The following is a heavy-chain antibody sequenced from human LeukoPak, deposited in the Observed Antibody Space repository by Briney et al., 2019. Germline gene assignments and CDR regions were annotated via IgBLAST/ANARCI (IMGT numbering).Heavy chain of an antibody. CDR3: ARGVGLANYYYYMDV. CDR1: GFAFSSFE. V-gene: IGHV3-48*03. Sequence: GGSLRLSCAASGFAFSSFEMNWVRQAPGKGLEWVSYIDSSGDTIHYADSVKGRFTISRDNAKNSLFLQMSSLRVEDMSVYYCARGVGLANYYYYMDVWGRGTTVTITS. J-gene: IGHJ6*03. CDR2: IDSSGDTI. D-gene: IGHD2-15*01.